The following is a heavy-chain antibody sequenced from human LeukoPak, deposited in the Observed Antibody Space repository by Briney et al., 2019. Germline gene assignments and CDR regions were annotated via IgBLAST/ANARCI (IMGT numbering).Heavy chain of an antibody. Sequence: GGSLRLSCAASGFTFSSHTMTLVRQAPGKGLEWVSAIRGSGGSTYYADSVQGRFTISRDNSKNTLYLQMNSLRAEDTAVYYCVSDSNYNYWGQGTLVTVSS. J-gene: IGHJ4*02. V-gene: IGHV3-23*01. CDR3: VSDSNYNY. D-gene: IGHD4-11*01. CDR1: GFTFSSHT. CDR2: IRGSGGST.